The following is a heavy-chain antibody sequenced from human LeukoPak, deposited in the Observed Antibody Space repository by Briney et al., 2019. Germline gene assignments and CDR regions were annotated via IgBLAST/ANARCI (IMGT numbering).Heavy chain of an antibody. CDR2: ISWNSGSI. CDR1: GFTFDDYA. Sequence: GRSLRLSCAASGFTFDDYAMHWVRQAPGKGLEWVSGISWNSGSIGYADSVKGRFTISRDNAKNSLYLQMNSLRAEDMALYYCAKASGSGWYPYFDYWGQGTLVTVSS. D-gene: IGHD6-19*01. J-gene: IGHJ4*02. V-gene: IGHV3-9*03. CDR3: AKASGSGWYPYFDY.